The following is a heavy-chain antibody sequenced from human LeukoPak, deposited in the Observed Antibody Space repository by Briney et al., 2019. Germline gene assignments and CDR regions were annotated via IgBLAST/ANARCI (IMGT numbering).Heavy chain of an antibody. V-gene: IGHV3-66*01. J-gene: IGHJ3*02. CDR1: GFTVNSNY. CDR2: IYSGGNT. D-gene: IGHD5-18*01. CDR3: ARVIVDTGYDAFDI. Sequence: PGGSLRLSCAASGFTVNSNYMSWVRQAPGKGLEWLSIIYSGGNTYYADSGKGRFTISRDNSKNTVFLQMNSLRAEDTAVYYCARVIVDTGYDAFDIWGQGTMVTVSS.